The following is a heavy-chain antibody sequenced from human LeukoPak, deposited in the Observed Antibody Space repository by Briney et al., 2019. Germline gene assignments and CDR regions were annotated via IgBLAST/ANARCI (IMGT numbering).Heavy chain of an antibody. CDR1: GGSISNADYN. CDR2: IYYRGHT. Sequence: SETLSLTCVVSGGSISNADYNWGWIRQPPGKGLELIGSIYYRGHTYYNPSLKTRATISIDRSQNRFSVKLNFVTAADTAVYYCARLEGAQEVATIDPWGQGILVNVSS. J-gene: IGHJ5*02. CDR3: ARLEGAQEVATIDP. V-gene: IGHV4-39*01. D-gene: IGHD5-24*01.